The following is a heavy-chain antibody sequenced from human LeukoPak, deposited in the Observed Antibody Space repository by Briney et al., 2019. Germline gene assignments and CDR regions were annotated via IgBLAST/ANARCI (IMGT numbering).Heavy chain of an antibody. D-gene: IGHD4-17*01. Sequence: PGGSLRLSCAASGFTFSSYAMSWVRQAPGKGLEWVSAISGSGGSTYYADSVKGRFTISRDNSKNTLYLQMNSLRAEGTAVYYCAKADLFNYGRRGYYFDYWGQGTLVTVSS. CDR1: GFTFSSYA. V-gene: IGHV3-23*01. CDR3: AKADLFNYGRRGYYFDY. J-gene: IGHJ4*02. CDR2: ISGSGGST.